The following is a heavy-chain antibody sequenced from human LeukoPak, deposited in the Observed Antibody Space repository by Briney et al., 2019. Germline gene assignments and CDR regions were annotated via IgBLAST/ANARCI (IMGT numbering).Heavy chain of an antibody. CDR3: ARRPKSSGWYSLDY. CDR2: INTNTGNP. D-gene: IGHD6-19*01. Sequence: GASVKVSCEASGYTFTYYGVNWVRQAPGQGLEWMGWINTNTGNPTYAQGFTGRFVFSLDTSVSTAYLQISSLKAEDTAVYYCARRPKSSGWYSLDYWGQGTLVTVSS. V-gene: IGHV7-4-1*02. CDR1: GYTFTYYG. J-gene: IGHJ4*02.